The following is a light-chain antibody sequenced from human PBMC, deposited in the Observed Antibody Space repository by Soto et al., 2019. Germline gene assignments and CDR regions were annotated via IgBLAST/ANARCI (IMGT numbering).Light chain of an antibody. Sequence: QSVLTQPASVSGSPGQSITISCTGTSSDVGGYNYVSWYQQHPGKAPKLMIYDVSNRPSGVSNRFSGSKSGNTASLTISGLQAEDEADYYYSSYTSSSTRVFVTGTMVTVL. V-gene: IGLV2-14*01. J-gene: IGLJ1*01. CDR2: DVS. CDR3: SSYTSSSTRV. CDR1: SSDVGGYNY.